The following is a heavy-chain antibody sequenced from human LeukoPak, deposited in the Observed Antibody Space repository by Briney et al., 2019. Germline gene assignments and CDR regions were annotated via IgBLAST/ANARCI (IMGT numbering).Heavy chain of an antibody. V-gene: IGHV1-2*02. CDR3: GREGTVGHLTSHGFDF. CDR1: GYTFTCYY. Sequence: ASVKVSCKASGYTFTCYYMHWVRQAPGQGLEWMGWINPNSGGTNYAQKFQGRVTMTRDTSISTAYMELSRLRSDDPAGYFRGREGTVGHLTSHGFDFWGQGAKGT. CDR2: INPNSGGT. J-gene: IGHJ3*01. D-gene: IGHD3-3*01.